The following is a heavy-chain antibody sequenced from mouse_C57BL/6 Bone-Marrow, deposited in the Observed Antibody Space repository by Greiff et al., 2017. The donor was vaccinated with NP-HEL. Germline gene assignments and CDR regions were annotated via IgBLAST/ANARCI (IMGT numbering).Heavy chain of an antibody. CDR3: ARHGPSTVVAPHFAY. CDR2: INPNNGGT. D-gene: IGHD1-1*01. V-gene: IGHV1-26*01. CDR1: GYTFTDYY. Sequence: VQLQQSGPELVKPGASVKISCKASGYTFTDYYMNWVKQSHGKSLEWIGDINPNNGGTSYNQKFKGKATLTVDKSSSTAYMELRSLTSEDSAVYYCARHGPSTVVAPHFAYWGQGTLVTVSA. J-gene: IGHJ3*01.